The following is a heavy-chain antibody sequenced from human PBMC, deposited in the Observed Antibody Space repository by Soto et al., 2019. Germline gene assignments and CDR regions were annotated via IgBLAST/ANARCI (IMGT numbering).Heavy chain of an antibody. Sequence: QVQLQESGPGLVKPSGTLSLTCAVFGGSISNSNWWTWVRQPPGKGLDWMGEIFHSGSTNYNSSLMGRVTTSVDKANNQFSLKLSSVTAADTAVYYCAHRTIVGAAIWGQGTLVTVSS. CDR3: AHRTIVGAAI. CDR2: IFHSGST. D-gene: IGHD1-26*01. V-gene: IGHV4-4*02. CDR1: GGSISNSNW. J-gene: IGHJ4*02.